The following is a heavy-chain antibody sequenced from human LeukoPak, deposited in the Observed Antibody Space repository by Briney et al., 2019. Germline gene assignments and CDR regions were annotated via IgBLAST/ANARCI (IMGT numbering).Heavy chain of an antibody. CDR3: ARDPVGGYGDPPDY. CDR1: GGTFSSYA. J-gene: IGHJ4*02. V-gene: IGHV1-69*05. Sequence: GASVKVSCKASGGTFSSYAISWVRQAPGQGLEWMGGIIPIFGTANYAQKFQGRVTITTDESTSTAYMELSSLRSEDTAVYYCARDPVGGYGDPPDYWGQGTLVTVSS. D-gene: IGHD4-17*01. CDR2: IIPIFGTA.